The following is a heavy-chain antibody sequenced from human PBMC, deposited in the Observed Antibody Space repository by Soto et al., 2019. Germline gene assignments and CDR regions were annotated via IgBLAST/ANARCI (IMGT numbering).Heavy chain of an antibody. J-gene: IGHJ4*02. CDR1: GFSVSTNY. Sequence: HPGGSLRLSCAASGFSVSTNYMTWVRQAPGKGLEWVSVIYSGGSTYYADSVKGRFTISRDNSKNTLHLQMNSLRAEDTAVYYCARGSGIFYYFDFWGRVTLFPVSS. D-gene: IGHD6-19*01. CDR2: IYSGGST. V-gene: IGHV3-53*01. CDR3: ARGSGIFYYFDF.